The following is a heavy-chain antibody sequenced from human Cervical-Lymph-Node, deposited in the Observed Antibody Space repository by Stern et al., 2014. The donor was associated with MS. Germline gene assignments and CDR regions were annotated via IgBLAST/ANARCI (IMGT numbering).Heavy chain of an antibody. Sequence: VQLLQSGPEVKRPGESLKISCQASGYTFTSYWIGWVRQMPGKGLEWIAIIFPGGSDIRYSPSFQGQVTISADKSSSTAYLQWNNLKASDTVIYYCARQRYFDYWGQGTLVTVSS. CDR3: ARQRYFDY. J-gene: IGHJ4*02. V-gene: IGHV5-51*01. CDR1: GYTFTSYW. CDR2: IFPGGSDI.